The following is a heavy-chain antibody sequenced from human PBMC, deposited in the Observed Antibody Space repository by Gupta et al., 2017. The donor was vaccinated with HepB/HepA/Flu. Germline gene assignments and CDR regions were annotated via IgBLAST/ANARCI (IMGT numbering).Heavy chain of an antibody. D-gene: IGHD2-2*01. Sequence: QITLKESGPTLVKPTQTLTLTCTFSGFSPSTSGVGVGWIRQPPGKALEWLALIYWNDDKRYSPSLKSRLTITKDTSKNQVVLTMTNMDPVDTATYYCAHTPEYQLLLTYWGQGTLVTVSS. CDR3: AHTPEYQLLLTY. CDR2: IYWNDDK. J-gene: IGHJ4*02. V-gene: IGHV2-5*01. CDR1: GFSPSTSGVG.